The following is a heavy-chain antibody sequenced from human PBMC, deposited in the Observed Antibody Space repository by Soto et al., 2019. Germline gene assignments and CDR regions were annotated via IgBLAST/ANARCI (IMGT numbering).Heavy chain of an antibody. V-gene: IGHV4-39*01. J-gene: IGHJ4*02. CDR2: IYYSGST. Sequence: LSLTCTVSGGSISSSSYYWGWIRQPPGKGLEWIGSIYYSGSTYYNPSLKSRVTISVDTSKNQFSLKLSSVTAADTAVYYCAIVATSAFDYWGQGTLGTVSS. D-gene: IGHD5-12*01. CDR3: AIVATSAFDY. CDR1: GGSISSSSYY.